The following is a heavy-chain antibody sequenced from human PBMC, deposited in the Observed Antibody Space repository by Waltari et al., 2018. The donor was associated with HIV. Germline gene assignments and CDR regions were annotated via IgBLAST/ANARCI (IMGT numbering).Heavy chain of an antibody. Sequence: EEQLLQSGEYYIQPGGSLRLSCVASGFSLSSYSVNWVRQAPGKGLQWFSDMGTTPTTRSYADSLRARFTVCTDRSKQSVYLQISNLRDEDSATYFCARGLSYVDNKPLPWYLDVWGRGSRVTVTS. CDR1: GFSLSSYS. D-gene: IGHD3-16*01. V-gene: IGHV3-48*02. CDR2: MGTTPTTR. J-gene: IGHJ2*01. CDR3: ARGLSYVDNKPLPWYLDV.